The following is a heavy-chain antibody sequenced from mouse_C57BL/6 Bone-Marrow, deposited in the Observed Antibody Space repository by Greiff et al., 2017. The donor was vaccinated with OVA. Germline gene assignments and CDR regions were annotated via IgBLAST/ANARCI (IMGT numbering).Heavy chain of an antibody. Sequence: DVLLVESGGGLVQPGGSLKLSCAASGFTFSDYGMAWVRQAPRKGPEWVAFISNLAYSIYYADTVTGRFTISRENAKNTLYLEMSSLRSEDTAMYYCARQDYGYDVGFAYWGQGTLVTVSA. V-gene: IGHV5-15*01. J-gene: IGHJ3*01. D-gene: IGHD2-2*01. CDR1: GFTFSDYG. CDR3: ARQDYGYDVGFAY. CDR2: ISNLAYSI.